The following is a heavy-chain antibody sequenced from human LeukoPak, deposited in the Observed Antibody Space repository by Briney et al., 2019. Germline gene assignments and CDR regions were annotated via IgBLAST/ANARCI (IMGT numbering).Heavy chain of an antibody. V-gene: IGHV4-30-2*01. D-gene: IGHD3-16*01. Sequence: SETLSLTCTVSGGSISSGGYYWSWIRQPPGKGLEWIGYIYHSGSTYYNPSLKSRVTISVDRSKNQFSLKLSSVTAADTAVYYCATAPGGYYYYMDVWGKGTTVTVSS. CDR2: IYHSGST. J-gene: IGHJ6*03. CDR3: ATAPGGYYYYMDV. CDR1: GGSISSGGYY.